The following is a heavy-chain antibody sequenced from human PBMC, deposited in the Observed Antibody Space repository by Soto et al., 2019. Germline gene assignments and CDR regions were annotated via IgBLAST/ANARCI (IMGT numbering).Heavy chain of an antibody. J-gene: IGHJ4*02. CDR2: INHSGST. D-gene: IGHD5-12*01. CDR1: GGSFSGYY. V-gene: IGHV4-34*01. Sequence: SETLSLTCAVYGGSFSGYYWSWIRQPPGKGLEWIGEINHSGSTNYNPSLKSRVTISVDTSKNQSSLKLSSVTAADTAVYYCARVLGGVLGDGYNMYYFDYWGQGTLVTVSS. CDR3: ARVLGGVLGDGYNMYYFDY.